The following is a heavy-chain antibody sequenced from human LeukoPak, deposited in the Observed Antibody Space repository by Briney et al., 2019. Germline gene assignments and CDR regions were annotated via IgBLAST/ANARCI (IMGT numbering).Heavy chain of an antibody. CDR3: SAWVVTAYT. CDR2: IRNNTTNNAT. D-gene: IGHD2-21*02. CDR1: GFTFSGSP. Sequence: GGSLRLSCAASGFTFSGSPMHWGRPASGEGVEWVGRIRNNTTNNATAYATSVKSKFTISTDNSKYTTYLQIKGLKTEDTAGYNCSAWVVTAYTWGQGTLVTVSS. V-gene: IGHV3-73*01. J-gene: IGHJ4*02.